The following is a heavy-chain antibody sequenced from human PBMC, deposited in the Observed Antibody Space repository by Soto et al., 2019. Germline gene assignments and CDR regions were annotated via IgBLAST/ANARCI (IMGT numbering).Heavy chain of an antibody. J-gene: IGHJ6*02. Sequence: PGGSLRLSCAASGITSSNAWMTWVRQAPGKGLEWVGRIKSITDGGTTDYAAPVKGRFTISRDDSKDTLYLQMNNLKTEDTAVYHCTTDSADIVVVPATFGMDVWGQGTTVTVSS. CDR2: IKSITDGGTT. V-gene: IGHV3-15*01. CDR3: TTDSADIVVVPATFGMDV. D-gene: IGHD2-2*01. CDR1: GITSSNAW.